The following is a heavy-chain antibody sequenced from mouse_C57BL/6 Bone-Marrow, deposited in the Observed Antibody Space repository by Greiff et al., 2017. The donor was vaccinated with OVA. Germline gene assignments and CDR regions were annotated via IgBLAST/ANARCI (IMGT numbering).Heavy chain of an antibody. D-gene: IGHD2-1*01. J-gene: IGHJ4*01. Sequence: QVQLQQPGAELVRPGSSVKLSCKASGYTFTSYWMHWVKQRPIQGLEWIGNIDPSDSETHYNQKFKDKATLTVDKSSSTAYMQLSSLTSEDSAVYYCARGGKRGYAMDYWGQGTSVTVSS. CDR2: IDPSDSET. V-gene: IGHV1-52*01. CDR3: ARGGKRGYAMDY. CDR1: GYTFTSYW.